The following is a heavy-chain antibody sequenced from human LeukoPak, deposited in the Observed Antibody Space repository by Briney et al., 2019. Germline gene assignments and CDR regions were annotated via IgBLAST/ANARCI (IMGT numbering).Heavy chain of an antibody. J-gene: IGHJ4*02. Sequence: GASVKVSCKASGYTFTGYYMHWVRQTPGQGLEWMGWINPNSGGTNYAQKFQGGVTMTRDTSISTACMELSRLRSDDTAVYYCARDSVAVDFDYWGQGTLVTVSS. CDR2: INPNSGGT. CDR1: GYTFTGYY. CDR3: ARDSVAVDFDY. D-gene: IGHD6-19*01. V-gene: IGHV1-2*02.